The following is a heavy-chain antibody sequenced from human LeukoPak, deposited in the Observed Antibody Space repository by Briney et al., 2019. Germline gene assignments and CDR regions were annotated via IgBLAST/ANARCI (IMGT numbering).Heavy chain of an antibody. V-gene: IGHV3-30*04. D-gene: IGHD6-13*01. J-gene: IGHJ5*02. Sequence: GGSLRLSCVVSGFTFSSYPMHWVRQAPGKGLEWVAVTSYDGSTANYADSVKGRFTISRDNSKNTLYLQMSSLRADDTAVYSCARGRDTTTWYGNWFDPWGQGTLVTVSS. CDR1: GFTFSSYP. CDR3: ARGRDTTTWYGNWFDP. CDR2: TSYDGSTA.